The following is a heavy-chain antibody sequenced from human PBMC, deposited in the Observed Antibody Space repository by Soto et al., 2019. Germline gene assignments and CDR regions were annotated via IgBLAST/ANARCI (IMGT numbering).Heavy chain of an antibody. CDR1: GGTFSNYA. CDR2: ITPTFGTA. Sequence: QVQLVQSGAEVKKPGPSVKVSCKASGGTFSNYAISWVRQAPGQGLEWMGGITPTFGTANYAQKFQGRVTITADKSMSTAYMELSRLRLEDTAVYYCAQTLGLPVGGPGRLDLWGRGTLVPVS. D-gene: IGHD6-19*01. CDR3: AQTLGLPVGGPGRLDL. V-gene: IGHV1-69*14. J-gene: IGHJ2*01.